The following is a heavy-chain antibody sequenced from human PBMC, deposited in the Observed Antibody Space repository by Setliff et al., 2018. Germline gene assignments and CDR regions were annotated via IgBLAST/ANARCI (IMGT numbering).Heavy chain of an antibody. CDR1: GGSISSSSYY. Sequence: PSETLSLTCTVSGGSISSSSYYWGWIRQPPGKGLEWIGSIYYSGSTYYDPSLKSRVTISVDTSKNQFSLKLSSVTAADTAVYYCARRETYYNFWSGYYAYWGQGTQVTV. CDR2: IYYSGST. D-gene: IGHD3-3*01. V-gene: IGHV4-39*07. CDR3: ARRETYYNFWSGYYAY. J-gene: IGHJ4*02.